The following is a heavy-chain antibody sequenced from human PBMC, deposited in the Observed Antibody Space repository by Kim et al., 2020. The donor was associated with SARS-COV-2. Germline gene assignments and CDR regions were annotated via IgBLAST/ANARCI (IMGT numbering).Heavy chain of an antibody. CDR1: GGSIISGSSF. Sequence: SETLSLTCSVSGGSIISGSSFWGWIRQPPGKGLEWIGSISHSGTTYYSPPLKSRITISVDTSKNQLSLKLNSVTAADTAVYYCARLVGPLAYSKGPWGQGTLVTVSS. V-gene: IGHV4-39*01. D-gene: IGHD3-16*01. J-gene: IGHJ5*02. CDR2: ISHSGTT. CDR3: ARLVGPLAYSKGP.